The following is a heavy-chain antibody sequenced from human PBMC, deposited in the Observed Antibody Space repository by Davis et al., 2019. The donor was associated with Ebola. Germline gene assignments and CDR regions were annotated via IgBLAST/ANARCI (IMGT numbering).Heavy chain of an antibody. D-gene: IGHD3-9*01. V-gene: IGHV1-2*04. J-gene: IGHJ6*02. Sequence: ASVKVSCKASGYTFTGYYMHWVRHAPGQGLEWMGWINPNSGGTNYAQKFQGWVTMTRDTSISTAYMELSRLRSDDTAVYYCARAGRDILTGYPNYGMDVWGQGTTVTVSS. CDR1: GYTFTGYY. CDR3: ARAGRDILTGYPNYGMDV. CDR2: INPNSGGT.